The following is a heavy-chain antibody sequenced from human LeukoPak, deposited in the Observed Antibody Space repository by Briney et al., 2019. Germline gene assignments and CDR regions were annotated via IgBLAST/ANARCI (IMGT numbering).Heavy chain of an antibody. D-gene: IGHD3-3*01. CDR1: GGSISSGSYY. CDR2: IYTSGST. CDR3: ARDSWSGYYIPAYYMDV. J-gene: IGHJ6*03. V-gene: IGHV4-61*02. Sequence: PSQTLSLTCTVSGGSISSGSYYWSWIRQPAGKGLEWIGRIYTSGSTNYNPSLKSRVTISVDTSKNQFSLKLSSVTAADTAVYYCARDSWSGYYIPAYYMDVWGEGTTVTVSS.